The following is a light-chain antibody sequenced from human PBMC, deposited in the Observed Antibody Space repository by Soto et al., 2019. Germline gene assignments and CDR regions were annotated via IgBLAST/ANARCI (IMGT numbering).Light chain of an antibody. CDR1: SSDIGTYNY. J-gene: IGLJ1*01. CDR3: SSYTSSSPRV. CDR2: DVS. Sequence: QSALTQPASVSGSPGQSITVSCTGTSSDIGTYNYVSWYQHHPGKAPKLIIFDVSHRPSGVSNRFSGSKSGNTASLPISGLQTEDEADYYCSSYTSSSPRVFGSGTKLTVL. V-gene: IGLV2-14*01.